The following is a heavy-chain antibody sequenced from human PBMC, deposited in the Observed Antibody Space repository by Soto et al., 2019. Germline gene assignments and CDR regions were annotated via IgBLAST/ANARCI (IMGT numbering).Heavy chain of an antibody. CDR3: ARLGGDCISTSCYGETDYYYYGMDV. J-gene: IGHJ6*02. CDR2: MNPNSGNT. V-gene: IGHV1-8*01. D-gene: IGHD2-2*01. Sequence: QVQLVQSGAEVKKPGASVKVSCKASGYTFTSYDINWVRQATGQGLEWMGWMNPNSGNTGYAQKFQGRVTMTRNTSISTAYMELSSLRSEDTAVYYCARLGGDCISTSCYGETDYYYYGMDVWGQGTTVTVSS. CDR1: GYTFTSYD.